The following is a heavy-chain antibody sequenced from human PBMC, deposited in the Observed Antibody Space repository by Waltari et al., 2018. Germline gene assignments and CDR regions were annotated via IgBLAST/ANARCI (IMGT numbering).Heavy chain of an antibody. Sequence: EVQLLESGGGLGQPGGCLRLSCAASGFTFSRYAMSWVRQAPGMGLEWVSAISGSGGSTYYADSVKGRFTISRDNSEITLYLQMNSLRAEDTAVYYCAKDSGSSWLIDYWGQGTLVTVSS. V-gene: IGHV3-23*01. J-gene: IGHJ4*02. CDR1: GFTFSRYA. CDR3: AKDSGSSWLIDY. D-gene: IGHD6-13*01. CDR2: ISGSGGST.